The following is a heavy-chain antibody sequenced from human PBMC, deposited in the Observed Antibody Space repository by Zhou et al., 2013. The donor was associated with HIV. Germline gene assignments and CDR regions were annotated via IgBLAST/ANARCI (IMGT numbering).Heavy chain of an antibody. CDR1: GYTFTGYY. CDR2: INTNSGGT. J-gene: IGHJ5*02. Sequence: QVQLVQSGAEVKKPGASVKVSCKASGYTFTGYYMHWVRQAPGQGLEWMGWINTNSGGTKFAQTFQGRVSMTRDTSITTAYMELSSLRSDDTAVYYCTRPLYCSGGSCLNWFDRWGQGTLVTVSS. V-gene: IGHV1-2*02. D-gene: IGHD2-15*01. CDR3: TRPLYCSGGSCLNWFDR.